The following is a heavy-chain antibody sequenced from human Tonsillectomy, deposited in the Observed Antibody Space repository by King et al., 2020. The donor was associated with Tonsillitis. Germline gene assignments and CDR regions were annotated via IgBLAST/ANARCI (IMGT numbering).Heavy chain of an antibody. V-gene: IGHV4-34*01. Sequence: VQLQQWGAGLLKPSETLSLTCAVYGGSFSGYYWSWIRQPPGKGLEWIGEINHSGSTNYNPSLKGRVTISVDTSKNQFSLKLSSVTAADTAVYYCARGVSSSGWGSPPFFDYWGQGTLVTVSS. D-gene: IGHD6-19*01. J-gene: IGHJ4*02. CDR2: INHSGST. CDR3: ARGVSSSGWGSPPFFDY. CDR1: GGSFSGYY.